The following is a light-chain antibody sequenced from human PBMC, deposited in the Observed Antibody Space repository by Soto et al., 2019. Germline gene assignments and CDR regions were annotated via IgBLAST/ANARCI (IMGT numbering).Light chain of an antibody. J-gene: IGKJ1*01. V-gene: IGKV3-20*01. CDR1: QSVSNNY. CDR2: GAS. Sequence: EIVLTQSPGTLSLSPGERATLSCRASQSVSNNYLAWYQQKPGQAPRLLIYGASNRATGIPDRFSGSGSGTEFTLTINRLEPEDFALYYCQQYGSSPPTFGQGTKVDIK. CDR3: QQYGSSPPT.